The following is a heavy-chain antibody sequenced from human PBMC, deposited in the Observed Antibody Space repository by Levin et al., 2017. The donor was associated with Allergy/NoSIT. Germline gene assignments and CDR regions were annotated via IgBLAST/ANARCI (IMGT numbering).Heavy chain of an antibody. CDR2: INWNGGNT. D-gene: IGHD3-10*01. CDR3: AREWRGAGGKRWFDP. CDR1: GFTFDNYA. J-gene: IGHJ5*02. V-gene: IGHV3-20*01. Sequence: LSLTCAASGFTFDNYAMSWVRQAPGKGLEWVSGINWNGGNTGYADSVKGRFTISRDNAKNSLYLQMNSLRAEDTALYHCAREWRGAGGKRWFDPWGQGTLVTVSS.